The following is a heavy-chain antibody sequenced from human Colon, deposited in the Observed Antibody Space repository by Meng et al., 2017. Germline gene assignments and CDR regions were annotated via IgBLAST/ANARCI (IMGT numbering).Heavy chain of an antibody. CDR3: VRESPLRALAVMNYFDY. D-gene: IGHD6-19*01. Sequence: SETLSLTCSVSGASLSTSNYYWGWVRQPPGKGLEWIGTISYSGNSYYSPSLKSRVTMSVDASKNEFSLNLTSVTAADTAIYYCVRESPLRALAVMNYFDYWGQGTLVTVSS. V-gene: IGHV4-39*07. J-gene: IGHJ4*02. CDR2: ISYSGNS. CDR1: GASLSTSNYY.